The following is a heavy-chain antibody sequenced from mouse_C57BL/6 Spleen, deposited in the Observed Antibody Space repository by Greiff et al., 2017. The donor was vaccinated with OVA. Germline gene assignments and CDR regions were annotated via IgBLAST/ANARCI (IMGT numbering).Heavy chain of an antibody. CDR3: ARYYGSSYAMDY. V-gene: IGHV1-64*01. CDR2: IHPNSGST. D-gene: IGHD1-1*01. J-gene: IGHJ4*01. CDR1: GYTFTSYW. Sequence: VQLQQPGAELVKPGASVKLSCKASGYTFTSYWMHWVKQRPGQGLEWIGMIHPNSGSTNYNEKFKSKATLTADKSSSTAYMQLSSLTSEDSAVYYCARYYGSSYAMDYWGQGTSVTVSS.